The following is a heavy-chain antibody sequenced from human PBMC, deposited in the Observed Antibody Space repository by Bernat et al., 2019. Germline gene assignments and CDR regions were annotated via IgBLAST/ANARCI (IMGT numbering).Heavy chain of an antibody. V-gene: IGHV1-69*01. CDR2: IIPIFGTA. CDR1: GGTFSSYA. Sequence: QVQLVQSGAEVKKPGSSVKVSCKASGGTFSSYAISWVRQAPGPGLEWMGGIIPIFGTANYAQKFQGRVTIAADESTSTAYMELSSLRSEDTAVYYCARLGPIYYDSSGYKFDPWGQGTLVTVSS. J-gene: IGHJ5*02. D-gene: IGHD3-22*01. CDR3: ARLGPIYYDSSGYKFDP.